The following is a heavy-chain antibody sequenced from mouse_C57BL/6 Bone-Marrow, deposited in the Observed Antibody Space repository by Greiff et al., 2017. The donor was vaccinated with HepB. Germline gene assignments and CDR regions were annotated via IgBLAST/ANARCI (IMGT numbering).Heavy chain of an antibody. J-gene: IGHJ1*03. CDR2: IDPETGGT. D-gene: IGHD1-1*01. CDR1: GYTFTDYE. Sequence: QVQLQQSGAELVRPGASVTLSCKASGYTFTDYEMHWVKQTPVNGLEWIGAIDPETGGTTYNQKFKGKAILTADKSTSTAYMELRSLTSEDSAVYYCTRFPYYYGSSPYLYFDVWGTGTTVTVSS. CDR3: TRFPYYYGSSPYLYFDV. V-gene: IGHV1-15*01.